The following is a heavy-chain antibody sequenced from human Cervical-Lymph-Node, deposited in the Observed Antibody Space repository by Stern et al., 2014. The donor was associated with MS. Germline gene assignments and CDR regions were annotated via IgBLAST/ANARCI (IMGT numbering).Heavy chain of an antibody. Sequence: VQLVESGGRLVKPGESLRLSCAASGFTFSSFTMNWVRQAPGQGLEWVSSISSSSSYIHYADSVKGRFTVSRDNAKNTLYLQMNSLRADDTAMYYCSRGANSGRGGMDVWGQGTTVTVSS. J-gene: IGHJ6*02. V-gene: IGHV3-21*01. CDR3: SRGANSGRGGMDV. CDR2: ISSSSSYI. CDR1: GFTFSSFT. D-gene: IGHD4-23*01.